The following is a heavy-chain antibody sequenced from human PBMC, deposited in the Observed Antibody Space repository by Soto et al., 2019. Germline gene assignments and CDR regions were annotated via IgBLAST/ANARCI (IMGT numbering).Heavy chain of an antibody. CDR3: ARRIDEPRYYGMDV. Sequence: PSETLSLTCRVSGGSVSDSRYYWVWVRQPPGEGLQWIGTVYFTGSAYYNPSLKSRVTISVDTSKNQYSLKLSSVTAADTAAYFCARRIDEPRYYGMDVWGQGTTVTVSS. J-gene: IGHJ6*02. D-gene: IGHD3-16*01. CDR1: GGSVSDSRYY. V-gene: IGHV4-39*01. CDR2: VYFTGSA.